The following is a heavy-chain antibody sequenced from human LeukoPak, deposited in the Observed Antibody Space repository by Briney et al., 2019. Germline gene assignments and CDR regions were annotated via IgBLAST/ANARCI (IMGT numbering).Heavy chain of an antibody. D-gene: IGHD1-1*01. CDR1: GFTFSSYG. V-gene: IGHV3-23*01. CDR2: ISGSGGST. J-gene: IGHJ6*03. Sequence: PGGSLRLSCAASGFTFSSYGMSWVRQAPGKGLEWVSAISGSGGSTYYADSVKGRFTISRDNSKNTLYLQMNSLRAEDTAVYYCAKMERVTLYYYYYMDVWGKGTTVTVSS. CDR3: AKMERVTLYYYYYMDV.